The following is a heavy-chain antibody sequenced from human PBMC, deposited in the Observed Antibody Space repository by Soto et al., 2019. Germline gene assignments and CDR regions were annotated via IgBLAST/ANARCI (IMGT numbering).Heavy chain of an antibody. V-gene: IGHV1-24*01. CDR2: FDPEDGET. CDR3: ATVCSYSSSFDY. CDR1: GYTLTELS. Sequence: GASVKVSCKVSGYTLTELSMHWVRQAPGKGLEWMGGFDPEDGETIYAQKFQGRVTMTEDTSTDTAYMELSSLRSEDTAVYYCATVCSYSSSFDYWDNGTLVTVAS. D-gene: IGHD6-13*01. J-gene: IGHJ4*03.